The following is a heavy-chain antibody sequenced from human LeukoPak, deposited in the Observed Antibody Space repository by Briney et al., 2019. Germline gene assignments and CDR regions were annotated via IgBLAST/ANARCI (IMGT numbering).Heavy chain of an antibody. J-gene: IGHJ4*02. CDR3: ARDFNYDGSGYYSPHFDH. Sequence: ASVPVTLKASGYSFTGYYMHWVRQAPGQGLEWMGWINPHSGDTEYAQKFQGRVSMSRDTSITTAYLDLSRLTSDDTALYYCARDFNYDGSGYYSPHFDHWGQGVLFTASS. CDR1: GYSFTGYY. CDR2: INPHSGDT. V-gene: IGHV1-2*02. D-gene: IGHD3-22*01.